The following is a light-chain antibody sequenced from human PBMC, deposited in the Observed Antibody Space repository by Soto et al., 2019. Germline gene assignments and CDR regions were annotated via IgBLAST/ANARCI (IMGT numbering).Light chain of an antibody. V-gene: IGKV1-39*01. CDR2: AAS. Sequence: DIQMTQSPSSLSASVGDRVTITCRASQSISSYLNWYQQKPGKAPKLLIYAASSLQSGVPSRFSGGGSGTDFTLTISSLQPEDFATYYCQQSYSTPRTFGQGTKVKSN. J-gene: IGKJ1*01. CDR1: QSISSY. CDR3: QQSYSTPRT.